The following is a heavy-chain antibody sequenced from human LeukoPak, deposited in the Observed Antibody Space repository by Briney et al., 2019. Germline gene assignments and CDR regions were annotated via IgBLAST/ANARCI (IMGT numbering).Heavy chain of an antibody. D-gene: IGHD6-19*01. V-gene: IGHV3-48*03. J-gene: IGHJ4*02. Sequence: GGSLRRSCAASGFTFSSYEMNWVRQAPGKGLEWVSYISSSGSTMYYADSVKGRFTISRDNAKNSLYLQMNSLRAEDTAVYYCAREDTSGWYSHYFDYWGQGTLVTVSS. CDR2: ISSSGSTM. CDR3: AREDTSGWYSHYFDY. CDR1: GFTFSSYE.